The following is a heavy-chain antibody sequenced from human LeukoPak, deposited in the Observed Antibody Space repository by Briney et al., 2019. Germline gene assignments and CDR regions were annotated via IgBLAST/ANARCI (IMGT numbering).Heavy chain of an antibody. J-gene: IGHJ4*02. CDR3: ARARIPFAVVIPWDS. D-gene: IGHD3-3*01. V-gene: IGHV1-69*13. CDR2: IIPSGGRG. Sequence: GASVKASCKGAGGTFISYGISWVRQAPGQGGEWMGGIIPSGGRGDYAQKFQGRGTITADESKSTAYMALSSLRSEDTAVYYCARARIPFAVVIPWDSWGQGTLVTVSS. CDR1: GGTFISYG.